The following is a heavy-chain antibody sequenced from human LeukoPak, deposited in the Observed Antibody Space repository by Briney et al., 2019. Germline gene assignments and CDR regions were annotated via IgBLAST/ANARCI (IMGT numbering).Heavy chain of an antibody. Sequence: ASETLSLTCNVSDYSISSAYYWSWIRQPPGKGLEWIGEINHSGSTNYNPSLKSRVTISVDTSKNQFSLKLSSVTAADTAVYYCARGRGLRQLVYYFDYWGQGTLVTVSS. J-gene: IGHJ4*02. D-gene: IGHD6-6*01. V-gene: IGHV4-34*01. CDR3: ARGRGLRQLVYYFDY. CDR2: INHSGST. CDR1: DYSISSAYY.